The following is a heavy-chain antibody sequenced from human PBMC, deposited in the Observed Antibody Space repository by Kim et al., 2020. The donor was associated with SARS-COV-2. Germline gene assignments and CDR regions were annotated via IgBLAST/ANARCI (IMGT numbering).Heavy chain of an antibody. CDR1: GFTFSSYG. V-gene: IGHV3-30*18. CDR2: ISYDGSNK. D-gene: IGHD3-10*01. J-gene: IGHJ6*02. Sequence: GGSLRLSCAASGFTFSSYGMHWVRQAPGKGLEWVAVISYDGSNKYYADSVKGRFTISRDNSKNTLYLQMNSLRAEDTAVYYCAKERFLWFGGGMDVWGQGTTVTVSS. CDR3: AKERFLWFGGGMDV.